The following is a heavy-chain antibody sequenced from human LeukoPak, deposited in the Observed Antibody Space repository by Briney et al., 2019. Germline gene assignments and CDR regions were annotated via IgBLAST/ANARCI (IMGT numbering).Heavy chain of an antibody. CDR2: ISGSGST. CDR1: GDSISYFY. CDR3: ARGPYYYDSSGYLG. D-gene: IGHD3-22*01. J-gene: IGHJ4*02. Sequence: SETLSLTCSVSGDSISYFYWSWIRQAAGKGLEWIGRISGSGSTDYNASLKSRVTMSVDTSKNQLSLKVISVTAADTAVYYCARGPYYYDSSGYLGWGQGTLVTVSS. V-gene: IGHV4-4*07.